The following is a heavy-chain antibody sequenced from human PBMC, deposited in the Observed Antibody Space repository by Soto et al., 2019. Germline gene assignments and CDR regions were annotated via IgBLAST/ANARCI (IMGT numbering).Heavy chain of an antibody. V-gene: IGHV4-59*08. J-gene: IGHJ6*04. Sequence: PSETLSLTCTVSGGSISSYYWSWIRQPPGKGLEWIGYIYYSGSTNYNPSLKSRVTISVDTSKNQFSLKLSSVTAADTAVYYCARGQYYDFWSGYMDVWGKGTTVTVSS. D-gene: IGHD3-3*01. CDR1: GGSISSYY. CDR2: IYYSGST. CDR3: ARGQYYDFWSGYMDV.